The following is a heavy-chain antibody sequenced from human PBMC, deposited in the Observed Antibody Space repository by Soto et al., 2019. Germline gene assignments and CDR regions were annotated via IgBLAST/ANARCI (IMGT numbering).Heavy chain of an antibody. D-gene: IGHD1-1*01. CDR2: FDPEDGET. CDR1: GYTLTELS. Sequence: SVKVSFKVSGYTLTELSMDWVRQAPGKGLEWMGGFDPEDGETIYAQKFQGRVTMTEDTSTDTAYMELSSLRSEDTAVYYCATDRELERRKGRGFDYWGQGTLVTVSS. CDR3: ATDRELERRKGRGFDY. V-gene: IGHV1-24*01. J-gene: IGHJ4*02.